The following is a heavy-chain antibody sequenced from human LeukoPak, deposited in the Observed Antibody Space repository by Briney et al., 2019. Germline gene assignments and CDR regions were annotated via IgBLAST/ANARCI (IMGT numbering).Heavy chain of an antibody. D-gene: IGHD1/OR15-1a*01. V-gene: IGHV3-7*01. CDR2: IRQDGSVQ. CDR3: LVTTRSRGFDY. J-gene: IGHJ4*02. Sequence: GGSLRLSCAASGFTFSSYWTSWVRQAPGKGLEWVDNIRQDGSVQNYVDSVKGRFTISRDNPKNSVYLQMSSLRAEDTAVYYCLVTTRSRGFDYWGQGTLVTVSS. CDR1: GFTFSSYW.